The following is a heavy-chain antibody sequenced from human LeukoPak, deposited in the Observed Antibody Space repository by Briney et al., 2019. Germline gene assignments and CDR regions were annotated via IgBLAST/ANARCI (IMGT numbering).Heavy chain of an antibody. V-gene: IGHV3-23*01. CDR1: GFTFSSYA. CDR2: ISGSGGST. Sequence: GGSLRLSCAASGFTFSSYAVSWVRQAPGKGLEWVSGISGSGGSTYYADSVKGRFTISRDNSKNTLYLQMNSLRAEDTAVYYCARDVQVATIYPLDYWGQGTLVTVSS. J-gene: IGHJ4*02. CDR3: ARDVQVATIYPLDY. D-gene: IGHD5-12*01.